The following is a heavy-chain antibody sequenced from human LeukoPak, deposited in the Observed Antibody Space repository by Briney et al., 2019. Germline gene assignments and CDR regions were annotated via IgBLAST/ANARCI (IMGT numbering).Heavy chain of an antibody. J-gene: IGHJ4*02. CDR3: AKEIYDSSGYPDY. CDR1: GFTFSNYA. V-gene: IGHV3-30*04. D-gene: IGHD3-22*01. CDR2: IWYDGSNK. Sequence: PGRSLRLSCAASGFTFSNYAMHWVRQAPGKGLEWVAVIWYDGSNKYYADSVKGRFTISRDNSKNTLYLQMNSLRAEDTAVYYCAKEIYDSSGYPDYWGQGTLVTVSS.